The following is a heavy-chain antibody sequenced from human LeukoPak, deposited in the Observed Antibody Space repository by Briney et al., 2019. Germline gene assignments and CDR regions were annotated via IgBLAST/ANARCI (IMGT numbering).Heavy chain of an antibody. V-gene: IGHV1-18*01. J-gene: IGHJ3*02. CDR3: ARERGRLTMVRGGYDAFDI. D-gene: IGHD3-10*01. CDR1: GYTFTNYG. CDR2: ISAYNGNT. Sequence: GASVKVSCKASGYTFTNYGVSWVRQAPGQGLEWMGWISAYNGNTNYAQKFQGRVTMTTDTSTSTTYMEVRRLRFDDTAVYYCARERGRLTMVRGGYDAFDIWGQGTMVTVSS.